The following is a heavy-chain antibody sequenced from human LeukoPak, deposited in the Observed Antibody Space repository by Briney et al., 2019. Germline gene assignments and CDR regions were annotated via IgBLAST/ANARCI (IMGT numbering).Heavy chain of an antibody. J-gene: IGHJ4*02. CDR3: ARDMSSSSGTLDY. D-gene: IGHD6-6*01. V-gene: IGHV3-30-3*01. CDR2: ISYDGSNK. CDR1: GFTFSSYA. Sequence: QPGRSLRLSCAASGFTFSSYAMHWVRQAPGKGLEWVAVISYDGSNKYYADSVKGRFTISRDNSKNTLYLQMNSLRAEDTAVYYCARDMSSSSGTLDYWGQGTLVTVSS.